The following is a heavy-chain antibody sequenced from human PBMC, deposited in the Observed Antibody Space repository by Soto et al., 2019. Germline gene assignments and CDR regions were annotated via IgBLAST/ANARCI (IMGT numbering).Heavy chain of an antibody. CDR3: IQSRCGGDCLQSYASYYYYGMDV. Sequence: QITLKESGPTLVKPTQTLTLTCTFSAFSLSTGGVGVGWIRQPPGKALEWLALIYWDDDKRYSPSLRSRLTISKDTSKNHVVLTMTNMDPVDTAPYYCIQSRCGGDCLQSYASYYYYGMDVWGQGTTVTVSS. CDR2: IYWDDDK. J-gene: IGHJ6*02. CDR1: AFSLSTGGVG. V-gene: IGHV2-5*02. D-gene: IGHD2-21*02.